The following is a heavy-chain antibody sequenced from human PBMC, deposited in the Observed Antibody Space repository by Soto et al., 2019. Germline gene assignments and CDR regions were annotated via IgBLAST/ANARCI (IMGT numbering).Heavy chain of an antibody. CDR1: GYTFTSYD. CDR2: MNPNSGNT. D-gene: IGHD6-13*01. CDR3: ARPYSSSWYYYGMDV. J-gene: IGHJ6*02. Sequence: QVQMVQSGAEVKKPGASVKVSCKASGYTFTSYDINWVRQATGQGLEWMGWMNPNSGNTGYAQKFQGRVTMTRNTSISTAYMELSSLRSEDTAVYYCARPYSSSWYYYGMDVWGQGTTVTVSS. V-gene: IGHV1-8*01.